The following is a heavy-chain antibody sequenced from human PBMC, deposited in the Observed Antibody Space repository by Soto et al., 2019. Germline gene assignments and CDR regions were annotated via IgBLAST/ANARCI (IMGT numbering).Heavy chain of an antibody. V-gene: IGHV4-4*02. D-gene: IGHD3-10*01. CDR3: ARERAFGESSPGYYYYGMDV. J-gene: IGHJ6*02. Sequence: QVQLQESGPGLVKPSGTLSLTCAVSGGSISSSNWWSWVRQTPGKGLEWIGEIYHSGSTNYNPSLKIRVARSVDKSKTQFSLKLSSVSAADTAVYYCARERAFGESSPGYYYYGMDVWGQGTTVTVSS. CDR2: IYHSGST. CDR1: GGSISSSNW.